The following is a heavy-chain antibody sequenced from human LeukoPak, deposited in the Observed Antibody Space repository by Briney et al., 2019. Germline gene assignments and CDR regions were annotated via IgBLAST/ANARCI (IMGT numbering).Heavy chain of an antibody. CDR2: VNHSGST. CDR1: GGSFSGYY. J-gene: IGHJ4*02. V-gene: IGHV4-34*01. Sequence: PSETLSLTCAVHGGSFSGYYWNWIRQPPGKGLEWIGEVNHSGSTTYNPSLKSRVTISVDTSKKQFSLQLNSVTAADTAVYYCVRHDGRGGATMGALDSWGQGSLVTVSS. CDR3: VRHDGRGGATMGALDS. D-gene: IGHD5-12*01.